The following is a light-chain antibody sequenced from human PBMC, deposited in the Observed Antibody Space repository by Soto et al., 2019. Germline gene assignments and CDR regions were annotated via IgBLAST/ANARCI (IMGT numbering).Light chain of an antibody. Sequence: QSVLTQSSSASASLGSSVKLTCTLSSGHSSYIIAWHQQQPRKAPRYLMKLEGSGNYNKGSGVPDRFSGSSSGADRYLTISNLQFEDEADYYCETWDSNNWVFGGGTQLTVL. J-gene: IGLJ3*02. CDR3: ETWDSNNWV. CDR2: LEGSGNY. V-gene: IGLV4-60*02. CDR1: SGHSSYI.